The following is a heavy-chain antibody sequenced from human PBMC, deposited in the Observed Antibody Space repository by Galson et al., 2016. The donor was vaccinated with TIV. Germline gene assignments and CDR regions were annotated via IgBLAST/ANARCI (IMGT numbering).Heavy chain of an antibody. V-gene: IGHV3-21*06. J-gene: IGHJ6*03. CDR3: VRGHDTSWEGPNMDV. D-gene: IGHD2-2*01. CDR2: IDSSSNYK. CDR1: GFAFRTFA. Sequence: SLRLSCAASGFAFRTFAMHWVRQAPGKGLEWLSSIDSSSNYKYYAESVQGRLTVSRNNADNSLFLQMNSLRVDDSGIYYCVRGHDTSWEGPNMDVWGTGTTVAVSS.